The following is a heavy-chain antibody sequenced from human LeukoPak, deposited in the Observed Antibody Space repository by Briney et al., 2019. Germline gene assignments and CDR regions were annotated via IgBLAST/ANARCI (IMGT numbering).Heavy chain of an antibody. CDR2: INPSGGST. CDR1: GYTFTSYY. Sequence: GASVKVSCKASGYTFTSYYMHWLRQAPGQGLEWMGIINPSGGSTSYAQKFQGRVTMTRDTSTSTVYMELSSLRSEDTAVYYCAASCLTCVGYYYGMDVWGQGNTVTVSS. CDR3: AASCLTCVGYYYGMDV. D-gene: IGHD2-15*01. V-gene: IGHV1-46*01. J-gene: IGHJ6*02.